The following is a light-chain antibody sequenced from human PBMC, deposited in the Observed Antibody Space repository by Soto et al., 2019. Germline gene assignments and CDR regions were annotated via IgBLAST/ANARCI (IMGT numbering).Light chain of an antibody. CDR3: QQYNDWPRT. CDR1: QLFSSN. J-gene: IGKJ5*01. V-gene: IGKV3-15*01. Sequence: EIVMTQSPATLSLSPGERATLSCRASQLFSSNLAWYQRRPGQAPRLLIYGSSTRATGVPPRFSGSASGTEFTLTISSLQSEDFGVYYCQQYNDWPRTFGQGTRLENK. CDR2: GSS.